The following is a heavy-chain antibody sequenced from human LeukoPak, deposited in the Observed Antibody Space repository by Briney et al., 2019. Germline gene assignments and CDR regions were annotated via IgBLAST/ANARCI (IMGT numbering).Heavy chain of an antibody. J-gene: IGHJ4*02. CDR3: ARAARQTFLESFDY. CDR2: IIPIFGTA. Sequence: GASVKVSCKASGGTFSSYAISWVRQAPGQGLEWMGGIIPIFGTANYAQKFQGRVTITTDESTSTAYMELSGLRSEDTAVYYCARAARQTFLESFDYWGQGTLVTVSS. D-gene: IGHD6-6*01. CDR1: GGTFSSYA. V-gene: IGHV1-69*05.